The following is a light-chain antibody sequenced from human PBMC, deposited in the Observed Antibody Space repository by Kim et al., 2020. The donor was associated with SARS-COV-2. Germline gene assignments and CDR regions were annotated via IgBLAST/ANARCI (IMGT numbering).Light chain of an antibody. CDR3: GTCDSSLTACV. V-gene: IGLV1-51*01. CDR2: HYR. Sequence: GITTNIGTQYISWYQHLPGAAPNLRIYHYRRGPSRISARFSCSVSGTSATLDITGRQTGDEADYYCGTCDSSLTACVFGGGTHLAVL. J-gene: IGLJ3*02. CDR1: TTNIGTQY.